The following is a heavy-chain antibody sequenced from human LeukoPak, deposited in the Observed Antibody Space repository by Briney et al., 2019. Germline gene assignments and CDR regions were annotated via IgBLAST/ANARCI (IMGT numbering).Heavy chain of an antibody. CDR1: GYTFTGYY. CDR2: INPNSGAT. J-gene: IGHJ4*02. V-gene: IGHV1-2*02. D-gene: IGHD2-15*01. Sequence: ASVKVSCKASGYTFTGYYMHWVRQAPGQGLEWMGWINPNSGATNYAQKFQGRVTMTRDTSISTAYMELSRLRSDDTAVYYCARRAAGGVVDLDYWGQGTLVTVSS. CDR3: ARRAAGGVVDLDY.